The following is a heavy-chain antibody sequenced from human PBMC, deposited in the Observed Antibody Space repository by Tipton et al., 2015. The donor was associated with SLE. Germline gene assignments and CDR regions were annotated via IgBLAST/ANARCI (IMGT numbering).Heavy chain of an antibody. D-gene: IGHD2-8*01. Sequence: SLRLSCAASEFTFSQYEMNWVRQAPGKGLEWISYISGRSTKFYAESVRGRFTVSRDNAKNSLYLQMSSLRAEDTAVYFCARDAGYTNATNYYDAFDMWGQGTMVTVSS. V-gene: IGHV3-69-1*02. CDR2: ISGRSTK. CDR3: ARDAGYTNATNYYDAFDM. CDR1: EFTFSQYE. J-gene: IGHJ3*02.